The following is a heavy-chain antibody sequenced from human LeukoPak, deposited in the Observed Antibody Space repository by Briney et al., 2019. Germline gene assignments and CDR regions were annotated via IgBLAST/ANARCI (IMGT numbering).Heavy chain of an antibody. J-gene: IGHJ5*02. CDR2: INPNSGGT. CDR1: GYTFTGYY. CDR3: ARDLWYYGSGSYPWFDP. D-gene: IGHD3-10*01. V-gene: IGHV1-2*02. Sequence: ASVKVSCKASGYTFTGYYMHWVRHAPGQGLEWMGWINPNSGGTNYAQKFQGRVTITRDTSISTAYMELSRLRSDDTAVYYCARDLWYYGSGSYPWFDPWGQGTLVTVSS.